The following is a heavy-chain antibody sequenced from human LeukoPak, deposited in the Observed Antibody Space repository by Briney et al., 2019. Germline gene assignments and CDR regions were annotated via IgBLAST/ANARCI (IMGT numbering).Heavy chain of an antibody. CDR1: GFTFSDHY. CDR2: ISGSGGST. V-gene: IGHV3-23*01. D-gene: IGHD2-21*02. CDR3: AKVVVTTGWYFDL. Sequence: GGSLRLSCAASGFTFSDHYIDWVRQAPGKGLEWVSAISGSGGSTYYADSVKGRFTISRDNSKNTLYLQMNSLRAEDTAVYYCAKVVVTTGWYFDLWGRGTLVTVSS. J-gene: IGHJ2*01.